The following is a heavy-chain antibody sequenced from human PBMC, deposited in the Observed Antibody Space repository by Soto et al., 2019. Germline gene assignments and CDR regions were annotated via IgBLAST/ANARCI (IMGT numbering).Heavy chain of an antibody. V-gene: IGHV3-74*01. CDR3: ARDRTYYEFWSGQRNYYYGMDV. CDR2: INSDGSST. CDR1: GFTFSSYW. D-gene: IGHD3-3*01. J-gene: IGHJ6*02. Sequence: EVQLVESGGGLVQPGGSLRLSCAASGFTFSSYWMHWVRQAPGKGLVWVSRINSDGSSTSYADSVKGRFTISRDNAKNTLYLQMNSLRAEDTAVYYCARDRTYYEFWSGQRNYYYGMDVWGQGTTVTVSS.